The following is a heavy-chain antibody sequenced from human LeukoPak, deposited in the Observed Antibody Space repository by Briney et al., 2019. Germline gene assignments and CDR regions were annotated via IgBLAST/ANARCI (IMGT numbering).Heavy chain of an antibody. CDR1: GFTFSDYY. D-gene: IGHD1-26*01. J-gene: IGHJ3*02. CDR3: ARAGFGELLVAAFDI. CDR2: ISSSSTYI. V-gene: IGHV3-11*06. Sequence: PGGSLRLSCAASGFTFSDYYMSWIRQAPGKGLEWVSSISSSSTYIYYADSLKGRFTISRDNAKKSLYLQMNSLRVEDTAVYYCARAGFGELLVAAFDIWGQGTMVTVSS.